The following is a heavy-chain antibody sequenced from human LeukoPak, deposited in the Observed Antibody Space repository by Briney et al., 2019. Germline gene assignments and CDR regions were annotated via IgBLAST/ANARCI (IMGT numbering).Heavy chain of an antibody. CDR2: ISSSGSTI. CDR3: ARGGCGSGSYYRECSDSRYYYNGMDV. Sequence: HPGGSLRLSCAASGFTFSSYSMNWVRQAPGKGLEWVSYISSSGSTIYYADSVKGRFTISRDNARNSLYLQMNSLRAEDTAVYYCARGGCGSGSYYRECSDSRYYYNGMDVWGQGTTVTVSS. J-gene: IGHJ6*02. D-gene: IGHD3-10*01. CDR1: GFTFSSYS. V-gene: IGHV3-48*04.